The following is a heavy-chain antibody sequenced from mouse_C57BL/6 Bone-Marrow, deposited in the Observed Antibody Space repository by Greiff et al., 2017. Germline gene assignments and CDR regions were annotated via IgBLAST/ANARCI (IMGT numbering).Heavy chain of an antibody. Sequence: QVQLQQSGAELARPGASVKLSCKASGYTFTSYGISWVKQRTGQGLEWIGEIYPRSGNTYYTEKFKGKATLTADKSSSTAYMELRSLTSEDSAVYFCARDGYLAYWGQGTLVTVSA. CDR3: ARDGYLAY. J-gene: IGHJ3*01. V-gene: IGHV1-81*01. CDR1: GYTFTSYG. D-gene: IGHD2-3*01. CDR2: IYPRSGNT.